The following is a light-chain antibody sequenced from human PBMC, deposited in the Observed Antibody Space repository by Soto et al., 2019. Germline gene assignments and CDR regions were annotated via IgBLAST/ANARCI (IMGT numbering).Light chain of an antibody. CDR2: EVT. V-gene: IGLV2-14*01. Sequence: QSALTQPASVSGSPRQSITISCTGASSDVGSYTYVSWYQQHPGKAPKLMIYEVTNRPSGVSNRFSDSKSGNTASLTISGLQAEDEADDDCTADTSSSTGYVVGTGPYVNVL. CDR1: SSDVGSYTY. J-gene: IGLJ1*01. CDR3: TADTSSSTGYV.